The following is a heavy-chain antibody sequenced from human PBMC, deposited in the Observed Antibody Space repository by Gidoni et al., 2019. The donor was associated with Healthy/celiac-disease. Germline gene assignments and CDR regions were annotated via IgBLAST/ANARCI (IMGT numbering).Heavy chain of an antibody. D-gene: IGHD3-16*01. CDR3: AKVLGVEGDFDY. Sequence: EVQLLESGGGLVQPGGSLRLSCAASGFTFSSYAMSWVRQAPGKGLEWGSAISGSGGSTYYADSVKGRFTISRDNSKNTLYLQMNSLRAEDTAVYYCAKVLGVEGDFDYWGQGTLVTVSS. CDR2: ISGSGGST. CDR1: GFTFSSYA. J-gene: IGHJ4*02. V-gene: IGHV3-23*01.